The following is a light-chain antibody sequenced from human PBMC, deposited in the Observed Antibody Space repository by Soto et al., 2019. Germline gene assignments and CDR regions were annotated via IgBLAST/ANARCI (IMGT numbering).Light chain of an antibody. Sequence: DIVMTQSPDSLAVSLGERATINCKSSQSVLYSSNNKNYLAWYQQKPGQPPKLLIYWASTRESGVPDRCSGSASGTDFTLTISSLQAEDVAVYYCQQYYSIPYTFGQGTKLEIK. CDR2: WAS. V-gene: IGKV4-1*01. CDR3: QQYYSIPYT. J-gene: IGKJ2*01. CDR1: QSVLYSSNNKNY.